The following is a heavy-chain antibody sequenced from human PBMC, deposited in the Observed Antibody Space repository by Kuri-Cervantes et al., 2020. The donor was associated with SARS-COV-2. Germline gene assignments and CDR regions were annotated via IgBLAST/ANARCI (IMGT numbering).Heavy chain of an antibody. CDR2: FDPEDGET. Sequence: TCKVSGSTLTELSMHWVRQAPGKGLEWMGGFDPEDGETIYAQKFQGRVTMTEDTSTDTAYMELSSLRSEDTAVYYCATGIGYCSGGSCYNYYYGMDVWGQGTTVTVSS. J-gene: IGHJ6*02. D-gene: IGHD2-15*01. V-gene: IGHV1-24*01. CDR1: GSTLTELS. CDR3: ATGIGYCSGGSCYNYYYGMDV.